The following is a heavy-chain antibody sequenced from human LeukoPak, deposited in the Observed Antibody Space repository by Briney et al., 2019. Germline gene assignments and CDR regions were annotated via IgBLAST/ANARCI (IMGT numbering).Heavy chain of an antibody. D-gene: IGHD4-17*01. J-gene: IGHJ4*02. CDR2: IYYSRST. CDR3: ARVFRTVTHDSYFLDY. Sequence: SETLSLTCTVSGGSISSYYWSWIRQPPGKGLEWIGYIYYSRSTNYNPSLKSRLTISVDTSKNQFSLNLSSVTAADTAVYYCARVFRTVTHDSYFLDYWGQGTLVTVSS. V-gene: IGHV4-59*01. CDR1: GGSISSYY.